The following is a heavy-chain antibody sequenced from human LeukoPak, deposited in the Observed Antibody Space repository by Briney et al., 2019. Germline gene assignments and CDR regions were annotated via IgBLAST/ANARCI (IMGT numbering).Heavy chain of an antibody. Sequence: QSGGSLRLSCAVSGFSLSNYGIHWVRQAPGKGLEWVTFMQYDGSVEFYADSVKGRFTMSRDNSRNTAFLQMSGLRSGGTAVYFCAQDIPIEQVPGLGPGSWGRGTLVTVSS. V-gene: IGHV3-30*02. J-gene: IGHJ4*02. D-gene: IGHD3-22*01. CDR1: GFSLSNYG. CDR3: AQDIPIEQVPGLGPGS. CDR2: MQYDGSVE.